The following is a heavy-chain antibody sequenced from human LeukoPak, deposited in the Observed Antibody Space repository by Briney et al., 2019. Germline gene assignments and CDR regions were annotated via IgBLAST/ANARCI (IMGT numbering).Heavy chain of an antibody. CDR3: ARVRATETTRTSDFDY. V-gene: IGHV3-30*03. CDR2: ISYEGDST. D-gene: IGHD1-1*01. J-gene: IGHJ4*02. Sequence: GRSLRLSCAASGFIFRIYGMHWVRQAPGKGLEWVALISYEGDSTYYADSVKGRFTVSRDNAKSSVYLQMNSLRAEDTDLYYCARVRATETTRTSDFDYWGQGTLVTVSS. CDR1: GFIFRIYG.